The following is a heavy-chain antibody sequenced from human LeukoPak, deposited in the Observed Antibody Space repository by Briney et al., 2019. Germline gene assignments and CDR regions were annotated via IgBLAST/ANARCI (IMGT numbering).Heavy chain of an antibody. CDR2: INHSGST. CDR3: ASPKSDGYDAFDI. D-gene: IGHD2-21*01. V-gene: IGHV4-34*01. J-gene: IGHJ3*02. CDR1: GGSFSGYY. Sequence: SDTLSLTCAVYGGSFSGYYWSWIRQPPGKGLEWIGEINHSGSTNYNPSLKSRVTISVDTSKNQFSLKLSSVTAADTAVYYCASPKSDGYDAFDIWGQGTMVTVSS.